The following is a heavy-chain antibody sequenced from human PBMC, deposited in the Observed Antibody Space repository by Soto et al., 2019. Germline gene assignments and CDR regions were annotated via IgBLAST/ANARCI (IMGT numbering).Heavy chain of an antibody. J-gene: IGHJ4*02. CDR2: ISENGVNK. D-gene: IGHD2-8*01. CDR3: ARRLTKTVSALGY. CDR1: GFTFTSFA. V-gene: IGHV3-30*09. Sequence: QVQLVESGGGVVQTGASLRLSCSASGFTFTSFAIHWVRQAPGKGLEWVAVISENGVNKYSADSVRGRFVISRDNSKNTVELEMNSLRPEDTAIYFCARRLTKTVSALGYWGQGTLVTVSS.